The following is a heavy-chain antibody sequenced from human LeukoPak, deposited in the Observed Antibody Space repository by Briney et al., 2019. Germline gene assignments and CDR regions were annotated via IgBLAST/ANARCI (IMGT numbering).Heavy chain of an antibody. D-gene: IGHD5-24*01. Sequence: SETLSLTCTVSGDSINSHSYYCGWIRQPPGKGLEWMGSVYYDGTSYSNPSLKSRGAVFVDTSSDHFSLDLSFVTAAATALYYCVRHLSTKTGYFDYCGQGTLVSVSS. V-gene: IGHV4-39*01. CDR3: VRHLSTKTGYFDY. CDR1: GDSINSHSYY. J-gene: IGHJ4*02. CDR2: VYYDGTS.